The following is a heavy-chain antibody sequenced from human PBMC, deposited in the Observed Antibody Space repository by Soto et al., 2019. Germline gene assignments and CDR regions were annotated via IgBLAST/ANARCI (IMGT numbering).Heavy chain of an antibody. V-gene: IGHV4-34*01. Sequence: SETLSLTCAVYGGSFSGYYWSWIRQPPGKGLEWIGEINHSGSTNYNPSLKSRVTISVDTSKNQFSLKLSSVTAADTAVYYCARLTTVTTNYYYGMDVWGQGTTVTVSS. J-gene: IGHJ6*02. CDR2: INHSGST. CDR3: ARLTTVTTNYYYGMDV. D-gene: IGHD4-17*01. CDR1: GGSFSGYY.